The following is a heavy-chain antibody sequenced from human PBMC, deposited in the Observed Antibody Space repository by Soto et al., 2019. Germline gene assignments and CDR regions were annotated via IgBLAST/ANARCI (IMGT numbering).Heavy chain of an antibody. CDR1: GFTVSSNY. D-gene: IGHD3-22*01. Sequence: VGSLRLSCAASGFTVSSNYMSWVRQAPGKGLEWVSVIYSGGSTYYADSVKGRFTISRDNSKNTLYLQMNSLRAEDTAVYYCARDDSSGYYYFDYWGQGTLVTSPQ. CDR3: ARDDSSGYYYFDY. V-gene: IGHV3-53*01. CDR2: IYSGGST. J-gene: IGHJ4*02.